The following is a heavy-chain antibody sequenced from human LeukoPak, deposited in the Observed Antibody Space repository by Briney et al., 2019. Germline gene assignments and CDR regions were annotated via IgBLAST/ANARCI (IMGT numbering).Heavy chain of an antibody. J-gene: IGHJ3*02. CDR2: INTNTGNP. V-gene: IGHV7-4-1*02. Sequence: ASVTVSCKASGYTLTSYGMNWVRQAPGQGLEWMVWINTNTGNPTYAPGFTGRFVFYLDTSVSTAYLQISSLKAEDIVVYYCAIGTSDLLTSYAFDIWGQGTMVTVSS. D-gene: IGHD3-9*01. CDR3: AIGTSDLLTSYAFDI. CDR1: GYTLTSYG.